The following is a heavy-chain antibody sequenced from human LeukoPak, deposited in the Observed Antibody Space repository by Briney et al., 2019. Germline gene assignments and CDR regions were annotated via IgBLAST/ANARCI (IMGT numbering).Heavy chain of an antibody. CDR2: ISGNSDNT. V-gene: IGHV3-23*01. D-gene: IGHD3-10*01. Sequence: YPGGSLRLSCAASGFTFSSYEMNWVRQAPGKGLEWVSSISGNSDNTFYADSVKGRFTISRDNSRNTLYLQMNSLRAEDTAVYYCAKGPDGSGIFSWFDSWGQGTLVTVSS. J-gene: IGHJ5*01. CDR1: GFTFSSYE. CDR3: AKGPDGSGIFSWFDS.